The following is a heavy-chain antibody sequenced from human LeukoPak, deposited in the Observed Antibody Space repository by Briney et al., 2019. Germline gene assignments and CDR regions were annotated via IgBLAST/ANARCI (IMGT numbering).Heavy chain of an antibody. V-gene: IGHV4-39*07. Sequence: KSSETLSLTCTVSGGSISSSSYYWGWIRQPPGKGLEWIGSIYYSGSTYYNPSLKSRVTISVDTSKNQFSLKLSSVTAADTAVYYCARDTHRDSYGLSYGMDVWGQGTTVTVSS. J-gene: IGHJ6*02. D-gene: IGHD5-18*01. CDR2: IYYSGST. CDR3: ARDTHRDSYGLSYGMDV. CDR1: GGSISSSSYY.